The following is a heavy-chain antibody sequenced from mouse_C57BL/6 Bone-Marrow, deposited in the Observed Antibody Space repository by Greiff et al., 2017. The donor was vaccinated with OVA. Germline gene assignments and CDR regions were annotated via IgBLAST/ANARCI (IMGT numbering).Heavy chain of an antibody. CDR1: GFTFSSYG. CDR2: ISSGGSYT. D-gene: IGHD1-1*01. J-gene: IGHJ1*03. CDR3: ARDGYYGSSPHRDLDV. Sequence: EVKLVESGGDLVKPGGSLKLSCAASGFTFSSYGMSWVRQTPDKRLEWVATISSGGSYTYYPDSVKGRFTISRDNAKNTLYLQMSSLKSEDTAMYYCARDGYYGSSPHRDLDVWGKGTTVTVSS. V-gene: IGHV5-6*02.